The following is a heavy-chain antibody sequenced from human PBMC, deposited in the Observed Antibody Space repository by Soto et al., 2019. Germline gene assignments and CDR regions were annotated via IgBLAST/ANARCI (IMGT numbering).Heavy chain of an antibody. V-gene: IGHV1-3*01. Sequence: QVQLVQSGAEVKKPGASVKVSCKASGYTFTSYAMHWVRQAPGQRLEWLGWINAGNGNTKYSQKFQGRVTITRDTSASTAYMELSSLRSEDTAVYYCARDNFGDSISSYYYYGMDVWGQGTTVTVSS. CDR2: INAGNGNT. CDR1: GYTFTSYA. J-gene: IGHJ6*02. CDR3: ARDNFGDSISSYYYYGMDV. D-gene: IGHD6-13*01.